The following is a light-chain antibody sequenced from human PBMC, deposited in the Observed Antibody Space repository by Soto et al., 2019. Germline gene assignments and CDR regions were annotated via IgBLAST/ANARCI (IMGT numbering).Light chain of an antibody. J-gene: IGKJ1*01. CDR2: DAS. CDR3: QQCYMGWT. CDR1: QSISSW. Sequence: DIQMTQSPSTLSASVADRVTISFRASQSISSWLAWYQHPPGKAPKLLIYDASTLESGVPSRFSGTGSGTEFTFSITSLQPEDFGTYYCQQCYMGWTFGQGTKVDIK. V-gene: IGKV1-5*01.